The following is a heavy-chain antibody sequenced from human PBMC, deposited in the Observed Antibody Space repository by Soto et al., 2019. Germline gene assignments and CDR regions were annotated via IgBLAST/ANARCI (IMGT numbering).Heavy chain of an antibody. Sequence: PGGSLRLSCSGSGFNFSGSYMNWIRQTPVKGLEWVSSILSLESHKYYAASVMGRFSISRDNAKKSLFLQMNNLRAEDTGIYFCATGLKDASNRPSFDSWGPGTPVTVSS. CDR2: ILSLESHK. D-gene: IGHD3-16*01. J-gene: IGHJ4*02. V-gene: IGHV3-11*01. CDR3: ATGLKDASNRPSFDS. CDR1: GFNFSGSY.